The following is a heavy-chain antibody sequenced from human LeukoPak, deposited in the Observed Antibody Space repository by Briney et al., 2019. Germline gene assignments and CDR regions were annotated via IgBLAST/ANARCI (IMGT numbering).Heavy chain of an antibody. Sequence: GGSLRLSCAASGFTFSSYSMNWVRQAPGKGLEWVSSISSSSSYIYYADSVKGRFTISRDNAKNPLYLQMNSLRAEDTAVYYCARDRPLSSGWYLYYFDYWGQGTLVTVSS. V-gene: IGHV3-21*01. J-gene: IGHJ4*02. CDR2: ISSSSSYI. CDR1: GFTFSSYS. CDR3: ARDRPLSSGWYLYYFDY. D-gene: IGHD6-19*01.